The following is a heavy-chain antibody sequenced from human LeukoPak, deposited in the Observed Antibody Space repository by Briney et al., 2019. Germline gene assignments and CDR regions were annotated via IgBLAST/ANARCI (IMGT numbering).Heavy chain of an antibody. CDR2: INPNSGGT. CDR3: AGPPEFNVDPAMVTDY. J-gene: IGHJ4*02. V-gene: IGHV1-2*06. CDR1: GDTFTGYY. Sequence: GASVKVSCKASGDTFTGYYMHWGRQAPGQGREGRGRINPNSGGTNYAQKFQGRVTMTRAMSISAAYMELSRLRCDDTAVYYCAGPPEFNVDPAMVTDYWGQGTLVTVSS. D-gene: IGHD5-18*01.